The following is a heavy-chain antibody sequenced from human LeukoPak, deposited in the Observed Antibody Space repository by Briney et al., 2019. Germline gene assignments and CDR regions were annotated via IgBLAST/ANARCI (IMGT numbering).Heavy chain of an antibody. V-gene: IGHV3-23*05. CDR1: GFMFSSYA. J-gene: IGHJ4*02. CDR3: AKGGMSSSGLGD. D-gene: IGHD3-22*01. Sequence: GGSLRLFCAASGFMFSSYAMSWVRQAPGKGLEWVSSISTDTDAYYADSVQGRFSISRDNSKNTQYLQMNSLRGHDTAVYYCAKGGMSSSGLGDWGQGTLVTVSS. CDR2: ISTDTDA.